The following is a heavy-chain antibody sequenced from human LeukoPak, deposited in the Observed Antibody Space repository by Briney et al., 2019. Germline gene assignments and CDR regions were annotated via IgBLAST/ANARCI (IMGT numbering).Heavy chain of an antibody. J-gene: IGHJ4*02. V-gene: IGHV3-7*01. Sequence: GGSLRLSCAASGFTFSSFRMSWVRQPPGKGLQWVANINQDGSGIYYVDSVKGRFTVSTDNAKNSLYLQMTSLRAEDTAVYYCASSWGSAIDFWGQGTLVTVSS. CDR2: INQDGSGI. D-gene: IGHD3-16*01. CDR3: ASSWGSAIDF. CDR1: GFTFSSFR.